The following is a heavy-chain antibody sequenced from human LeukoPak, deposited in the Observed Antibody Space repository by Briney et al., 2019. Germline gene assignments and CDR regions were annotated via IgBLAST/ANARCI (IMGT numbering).Heavy chain of an antibody. CDR1: GGSVSGGNYY. Sequence: PSETLSLTCTVSGGSVSGGNYYCSWIRQSPGQGLEWIGYIHYSGRTVYNPSLKSRVTMSIDTSKNQFSLNLSSVAAPDTAVYYCARTGSTGGYWGQGTLVTVSS. D-gene: IGHD1-1*01. V-gene: IGHV4-61*01. J-gene: IGHJ4*02. CDR2: IHYSGRT. CDR3: ARTGSTGGY.